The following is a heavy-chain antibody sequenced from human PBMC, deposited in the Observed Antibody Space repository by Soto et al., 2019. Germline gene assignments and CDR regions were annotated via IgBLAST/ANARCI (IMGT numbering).Heavy chain of an antibody. D-gene: IGHD6-13*01. CDR1: LFTFDDYA. CDR3: AKDIAAAGTNPFWFEP. V-gene: IGHV3-9*01. CDR2: ISWNSGSI. Sequence: PVWSLRLSCSASLFTFDDYAMHWVLQSPFKVLELFSGISWNSGSIGYADSVKGRFTISRDNAKNSLYLQMNSLRAEDTALYYCAKDIAAAGTNPFWFEPWGQGTLVTVSS. J-gene: IGHJ5*02.